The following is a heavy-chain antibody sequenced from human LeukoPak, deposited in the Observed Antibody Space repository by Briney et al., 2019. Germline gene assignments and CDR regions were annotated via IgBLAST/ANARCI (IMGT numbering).Heavy chain of an antibody. V-gene: IGHV3-23*01. CDR3: AKDRSGSTAEYFQH. CDR1: GFTFSSYA. D-gene: IGHD3-10*01. J-gene: IGHJ1*01. Sequence: GGSLRLSCAASGFTFSSYAMSWVRQAPGKGLEWVSVISGSGYSTYYADSVKGRFTISRGNSKNTLYLQMNSLRAEDTAVYYCAKDRSGSTAEYFQHWGQGTLVTVSS. CDR2: ISGSGYST.